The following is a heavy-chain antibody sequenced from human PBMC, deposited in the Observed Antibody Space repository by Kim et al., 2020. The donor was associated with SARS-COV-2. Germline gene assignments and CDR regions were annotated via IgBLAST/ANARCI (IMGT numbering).Heavy chain of an antibody. CDR2: IDPSDSYT. V-gene: IGHV5-10-1*01. D-gene: IGHD3-22*01. J-gene: IGHJ6*02. Sequence: GESLKISCKGSGYSFTSYGISWVRQMPGKGLEWMGRIDPSDSYTNYSPSFQGHVTISADKSISTAYLQWSSLKASDTAMYYCARLLGYYDKSDYYYYAIDVWGQGTTVTVSS. CDR3: ARLLGYYDKSDYYYYAIDV. CDR1: GYSFTSYG.